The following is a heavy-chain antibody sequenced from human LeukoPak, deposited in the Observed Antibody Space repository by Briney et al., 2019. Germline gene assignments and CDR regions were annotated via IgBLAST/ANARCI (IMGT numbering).Heavy chain of an antibody. V-gene: IGHV1-18*01. Sequence: GASVKVSCKASGYTFTSYAISWVRQAPGQGLEWMGWISAYNGDTNYAQKYQGRVTMTTDTSTSTAYMELRSLRSDDTAVYYCARWEYCSSTSCYDESETFDSWVQGTLVTVSS. CDR1: GYTFTSYA. CDR2: ISAYNGDT. J-gene: IGHJ4*02. D-gene: IGHD2-2*01. CDR3: ARWEYCSSTSCYDESETFDS.